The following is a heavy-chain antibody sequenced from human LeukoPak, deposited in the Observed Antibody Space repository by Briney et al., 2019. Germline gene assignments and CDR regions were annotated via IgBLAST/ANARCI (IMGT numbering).Heavy chain of an antibody. CDR2: ISNSGNT. D-gene: IGHD3-10*01. CDR1: GDSVSSGDYH. Sequence: SETLSLTCTVSGDSVSSGDYHWSWIRQPPGKGLEWIGNISNSGNTNYNPSLKSRVTISIDTSKNQFSLKLSSVTAADTAVYYCARVLITMVRGVIMDVWGQGTTVTVSS. CDR3: ARVLITMVRGVIMDV. V-gene: IGHV4-61*08. J-gene: IGHJ6*02.